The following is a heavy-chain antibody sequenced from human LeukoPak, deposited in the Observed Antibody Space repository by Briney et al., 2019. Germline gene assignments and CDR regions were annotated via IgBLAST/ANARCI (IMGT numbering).Heavy chain of an antibody. V-gene: IGHV3-21*01. J-gene: IGHJ4*02. CDR2: ISSSSSYI. Sequence: GGSLRLSCAASGFTFSSYSMNWVRQAPGKGLEWVSSISSSSSYIYYADSVKGRFTISRDNAKNSLYLQMNSLRAEDTAVYYCARGQPEGSYYDFWSGSYYFDYWGQGTLVTVSS. D-gene: IGHD3-3*01. CDR3: ARGQPEGSYYDFWSGSYYFDY. CDR1: GFTFSSYS.